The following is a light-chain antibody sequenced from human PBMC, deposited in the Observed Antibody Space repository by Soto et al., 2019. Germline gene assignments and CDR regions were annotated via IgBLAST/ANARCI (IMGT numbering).Light chain of an antibody. CDR1: QSVSSY. CDR3: QQYGDRPRT. CDR2: GAS. V-gene: IGKV3-11*01. Sequence: EIVLTQSPATLSLSPGERATLSCRASQSVSSYLAWYQQKPGQAPRLLIYGASSRATGIPDRFSGSVSGTELTLTISSLESEDFEVYFCQQYGDRPRTFGQGTKVDIK. J-gene: IGKJ1*01.